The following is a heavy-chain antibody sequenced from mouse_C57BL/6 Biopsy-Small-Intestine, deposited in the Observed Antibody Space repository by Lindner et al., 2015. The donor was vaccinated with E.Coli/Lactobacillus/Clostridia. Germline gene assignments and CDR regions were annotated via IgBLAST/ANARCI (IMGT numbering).Heavy chain of an antibody. V-gene: IGHV1-82*01. CDR3: ARLGHYGPLDY. CDR2: IYPGDGDT. Sequence: VQLQESGPELVKPGASVKISCKASGYAFSSSWMNWVKQRPGKGLEWIGRIYPGDGDTNYNGKFKGKATLTADKSSSTAYMQLSSLTSEDSAVYFCARLGHYGPLDYWGQGTTLTVSS. D-gene: IGHD3-3*01. J-gene: IGHJ2*01. CDR1: GYAFSSSW.